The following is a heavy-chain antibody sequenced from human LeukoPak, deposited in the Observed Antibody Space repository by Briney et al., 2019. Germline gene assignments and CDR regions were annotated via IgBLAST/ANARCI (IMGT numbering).Heavy chain of an antibody. CDR3: ARDSSGWYDY. J-gene: IGHJ4*02. D-gene: IGHD6-19*01. CDR1: GGSISSSSYY. Sequence: SETLSLTCTVSGGSISSSSYYWGWIRQPPGKGLEWIGSIYYSGSTNYNPSLKSRVTISVDTSKNQFSLKLSSVTAADTAVYYCARDSSGWYDYWGQGTLVTVSS. CDR2: IYYSGST. V-gene: IGHV4-39*07.